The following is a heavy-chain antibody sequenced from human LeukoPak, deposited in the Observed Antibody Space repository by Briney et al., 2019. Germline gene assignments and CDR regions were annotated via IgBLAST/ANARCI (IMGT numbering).Heavy chain of an antibody. D-gene: IGHD1-7*01. CDR1: GYTFISYG. V-gene: IGHV1-18*03. J-gene: IGHJ5*02. Sequence: ASVKVSCKASGYTFISYGISWVRQAPGQGLEWMGWITAYNGHTNYAQNLQGRVTMTTDTSASTAYMELSSLRSEDMAVYYCARLNHLYNWNYGGWFDPWGQGTLVTVSS. CDR3: ARLNHLYNWNYGGWFDP. CDR2: ITAYNGHT.